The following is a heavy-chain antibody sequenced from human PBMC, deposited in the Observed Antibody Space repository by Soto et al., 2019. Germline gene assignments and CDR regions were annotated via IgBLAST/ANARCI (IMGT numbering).Heavy chain of an antibody. CDR3: ARRSGSGSFPY. CDR2: IYYSGST. CDR1: GGSISSSSYY. J-gene: IGHJ4*02. D-gene: IGHD3-10*01. Sequence: TSETLSLTCTVSGGSISSSSYYWGWIRQPPGKGLEWIGSIYYSGSTYYNPSLKSRVTISVDTSKNQFSLKLSSVTAADTAVYYCARRSGSGSFPYWGQGTLVTV. V-gene: IGHV4-39*01.